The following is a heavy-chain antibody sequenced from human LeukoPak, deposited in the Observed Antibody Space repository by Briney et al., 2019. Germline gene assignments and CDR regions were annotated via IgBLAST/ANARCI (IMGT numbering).Heavy chain of an antibody. CDR1: GASISSSSYY. Sequence: PSETLSLTCTVSGASISSSSYYWGWIRQPPGKGLEWIGSIYYSGNTYYNPSLKSRVAISVDTSKNQFSPKLTSVAAADTAVYYCARHNVGATVGYYFDYWGQGTLVTLSA. D-gene: IGHD1-26*01. J-gene: IGHJ4*02. CDR3: ARHNVGATVGYYFDY. V-gene: IGHV4-39*01. CDR2: IYYSGNT.